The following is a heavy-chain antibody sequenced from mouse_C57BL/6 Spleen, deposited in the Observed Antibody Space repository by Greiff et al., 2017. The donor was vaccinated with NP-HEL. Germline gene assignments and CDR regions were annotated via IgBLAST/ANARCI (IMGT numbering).Heavy chain of an antibody. V-gene: IGHV3-1*01. CDR2: ISYSGST. CDR3: ARADWDVVYFDY. J-gene: IGHJ2*01. CDR1: GYSFTSGYD. Sequence: EVQRVESGPGMVKPSQSLSLTCTVTGYSFTSGYDWYWIRHFPGNILEWMGYISYSGSTNYNPSLKSRISITHDTSKNHFFLKLNSVTTEDTATDYCARADWDVVYFDYWGQGTTLTVSS. D-gene: IGHD4-1*01.